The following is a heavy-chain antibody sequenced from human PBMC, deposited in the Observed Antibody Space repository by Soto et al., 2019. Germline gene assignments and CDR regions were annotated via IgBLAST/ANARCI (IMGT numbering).Heavy chain of an antibody. Sequence: QVHLVQSGTEVKKPGSSVKVSCKASGGTFSSSGFSWVRQAPGQGLEWMGMIVPSLDTTNYAQKFQARVTIPADEVTSTAYMELRSLRSDDTAVYYCARGPQPRYTADPYAVDVWGQGTRVIVSS. CDR2: IVPSLDTT. CDR3: ARGPQPRYTADPYAVDV. D-gene: IGHD3-16*02. J-gene: IGHJ6*02. CDR1: GGTFSSSG. V-gene: IGHV1-69*11.